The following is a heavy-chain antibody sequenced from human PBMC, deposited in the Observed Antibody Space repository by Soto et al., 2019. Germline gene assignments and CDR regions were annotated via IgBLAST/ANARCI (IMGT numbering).Heavy chain of an antibody. J-gene: IGHJ5*02. CDR3: ATAFGYCGYDAQNLLDP. CDR2: FDPEDGET. V-gene: IGHV1-24*01. CDR1: GYTLTELS. Sequence: ASVKVSCKVSGYTLTELSMHWVRQAPGKGLEWMGGFDPEDGETIYAQKFQGRVTMTEDTSTDTAYMELSSLRSEDTAVYYCATAFGYCGYDAQNLLDPCGQGSLVIVSA. D-gene: IGHD5-12*01.